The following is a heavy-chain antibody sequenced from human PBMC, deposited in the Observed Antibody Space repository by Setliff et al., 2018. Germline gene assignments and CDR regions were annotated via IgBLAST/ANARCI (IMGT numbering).Heavy chain of an antibody. J-gene: IGHJ5*02. CDR1: GFTFSTSA. V-gene: IGHV3-30*02. Sequence: GGSLRLSCATSGFTFSTSAMHWLRQSPDNRLEWLAYIHYGGGHIQYADSVKGRVTVSRDNDMDTLFLQMNGLTTDDTAKYFCAKDRWGYADPWGQGTLVTVSS. CDR3: AKDRWGYADP. CDR2: IHYGGGHI. D-gene: IGHD2-2*01.